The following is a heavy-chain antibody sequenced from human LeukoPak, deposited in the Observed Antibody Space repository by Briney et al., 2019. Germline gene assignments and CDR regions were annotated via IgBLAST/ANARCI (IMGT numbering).Heavy chain of an antibody. Sequence: GRSLRLSCAASGFTFSSYAMHWVRQAPGKGLEWVAVISYDGSNKYYADSVKGRFTISRDNSKNTLYLQMNSLRAEDTAVYYCARDPLVAVGRHFDYWGQGTLVTVSS. CDR3: ARDPLVAVGRHFDY. V-gene: IGHV3-30-3*01. CDR2: ISYDGSNK. J-gene: IGHJ4*02. CDR1: GFTFSSYA. D-gene: IGHD6-13*01.